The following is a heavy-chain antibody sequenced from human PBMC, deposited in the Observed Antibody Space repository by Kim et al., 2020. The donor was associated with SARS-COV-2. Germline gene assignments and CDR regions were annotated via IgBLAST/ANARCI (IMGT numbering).Heavy chain of an antibody. CDR3: AKDQGRGYYDFWSGSYYYGMDV. CDR2: ISYDGSNK. CDR1: GFTFSSYG. J-gene: IGHJ6*02. Sequence: GGSLRLSCAASGFTFSSYGMHWVRQAPGKGLEWVAIISYDGSNKYYADSVKGRFTISRDNSKNTLYLQMNSLRAEDTAVYYCAKDQGRGYYDFWSGSYYYGMDVWGQGTTVTVSS. D-gene: IGHD3-3*01. V-gene: IGHV3-30*18.